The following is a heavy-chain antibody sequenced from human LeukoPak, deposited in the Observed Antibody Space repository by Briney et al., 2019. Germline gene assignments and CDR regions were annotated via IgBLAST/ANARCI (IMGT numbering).Heavy chain of an antibody. J-gene: IGHJ4*02. Sequence: GGSLRLSCAASGFTFSSYSMNWVRQAPGKGLEWVSSISSSSSSYIYYADSVKGRFTISRDNAKNSLYLQMNSLRAEDTAVYYCARVTQEDYYDSSGYYYHYWGQGTLVTVSS. V-gene: IGHV3-21*01. CDR1: GFTFSSYS. CDR3: ARVTQEDYYDSSGYYYHY. D-gene: IGHD3-22*01. CDR2: ISSSSSSYI.